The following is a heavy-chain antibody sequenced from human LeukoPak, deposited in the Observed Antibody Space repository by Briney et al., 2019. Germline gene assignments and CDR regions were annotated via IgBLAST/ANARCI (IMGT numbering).Heavy chain of an antibody. Sequence: SQTLSLTCAISGDSVSSNSAAWNWIRQSPSRGLEWLGRTYYRSKWYNDNAVSVKSRITINPDTSKNQFSLQLNSVTPEDTAVYYCARDQAGFGELLEGWFDPWGQGTLVTVSS. CDR1: GDSVSSNSAA. V-gene: IGHV6-1*01. D-gene: IGHD3-10*01. J-gene: IGHJ5*02. CDR3: ARDQAGFGELLEGWFDP. CDR2: TYYRSKWYN.